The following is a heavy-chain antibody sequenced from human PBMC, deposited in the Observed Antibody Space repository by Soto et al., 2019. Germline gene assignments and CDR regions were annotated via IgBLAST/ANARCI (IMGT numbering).Heavy chain of an antibody. CDR2: IHTTDGT. V-gene: IGHV4-4*07. CDR1: GGSISSYY. Sequence: QVQLQESGPGLVKPSETLSLTCTVSGGSISSYYWSWIRQPAGKGMEWIGRIHTTDGTNYNPSLKSRVTMSIDTSNNQFSLKLSSLTAADTAVYYCARALSSAAGLYFAFWGQGTLVTVSS. J-gene: IGHJ4*02. CDR3: ARALSSAAGLYFAF. D-gene: IGHD6-13*01.